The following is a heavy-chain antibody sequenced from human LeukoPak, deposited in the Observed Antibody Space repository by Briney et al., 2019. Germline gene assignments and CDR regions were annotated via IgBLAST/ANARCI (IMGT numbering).Heavy chain of an antibody. CDR3: ARDRGSSWYDWFDP. D-gene: IGHD6-13*01. J-gene: IGHJ5*02. CDR1: GYTFTGYY. Sequence: ASVKVACKASGYTFTGYYMHWVRQAPGQWLEWMGWINPNSGGTNYAQKFQGRVTMTRDTSISTAYMELSRLRSDDTAVYYCARDRGSSWYDWFDPWGQGTLVTVSS. V-gene: IGHV1-2*02. CDR2: INPNSGGT.